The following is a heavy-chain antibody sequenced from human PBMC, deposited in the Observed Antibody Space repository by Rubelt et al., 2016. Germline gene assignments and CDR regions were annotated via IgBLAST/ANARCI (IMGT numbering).Heavy chain of an antibody. CDR3: ARFALPAVTTAYYYYALDV. J-gene: IGHJ6*02. V-gene: IGHV1-3*01. D-gene: IGHD4-17*01. Sequence: QVQLVQSGAEVKRPGASVKVSCKASGYPFATYAMHWVRQAPGHRLEWMGWLDAGTGDTKYSINLQGRVTFTRDTSASTAYMELSSLRSEDSAVYYCARFALPAVTTAYYYYALDVWGQGTTVTVSS. CDR2: LDAGTGDT. CDR1: GYPFATYA.